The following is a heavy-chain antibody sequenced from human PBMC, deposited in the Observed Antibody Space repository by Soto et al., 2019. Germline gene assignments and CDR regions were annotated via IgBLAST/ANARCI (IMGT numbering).Heavy chain of an antibody. J-gene: IGHJ5*02. CDR1: GGSISGYY. CDR3: ARFRSAADTGGTNSFDP. D-gene: IGHD2-15*01. CDR2: IFYTGST. V-gene: IGHV4-59*01. Sequence: KASETLSLTCTLSGGSISGYYWSWIRQPPGKGLEWIAYIFYTGSTNYNPSLKSRVTISVDTSKNQFSLKLSSVTAADTAVYYCARFRSAADTGGTNSFDPWGQGTLVTVSS.